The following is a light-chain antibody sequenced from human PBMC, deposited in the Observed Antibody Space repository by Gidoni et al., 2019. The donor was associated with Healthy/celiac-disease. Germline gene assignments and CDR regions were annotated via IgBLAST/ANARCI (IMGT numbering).Light chain of an antibody. V-gene: IGLV2-14*01. CDR1: SSDVGDYNY. J-gene: IGLJ1*01. CDR2: EVS. Sequence: QSALPQPASVSGSPGQSITISCTGTSSDVGDYNYVSWYQQHPGKAPKLMIYEVSNRPSGVSNRFSGAKSGNTASLTISGLKAEDEADYDGSSYTSRKIHVFGTGTKVTVL. CDR3: SSYTSRKIHV.